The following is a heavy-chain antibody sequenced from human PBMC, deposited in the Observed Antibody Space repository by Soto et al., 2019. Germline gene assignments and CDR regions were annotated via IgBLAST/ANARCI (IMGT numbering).Heavy chain of an antibody. D-gene: IGHD3-10*01. V-gene: IGHV3-9*01. J-gene: IGHJ4*02. CDR2: ISWNGASI. CDR1: GFTLDDYA. CDR3: ANLPLYGSGFDC. Sequence: EVQLVESGGGLVQPGRSLRLSCAASGFTLDDYARHWVRQAPGRGLEWVAGISWNGASIGYADSVKGRFTISRDNAKNSLHLQMNSLRSEDTSLYYCANLPLYGSGFDCWGQGTLVTVSS.